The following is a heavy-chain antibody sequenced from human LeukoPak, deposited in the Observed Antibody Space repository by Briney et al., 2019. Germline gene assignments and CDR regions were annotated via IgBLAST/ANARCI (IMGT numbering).Heavy chain of an antibody. D-gene: IGHD3-10*01. Sequence: GGSLRLSCAASGFTFSSYVMSWVRQAPGKGLEWVSSSIGGGGTYYADSVKGRFTISRDNSKNTLYLQMNSRRAEDTAVYYCAKRVMVRGVIGLDYWGQGTLVTVSS. CDR1: GFTFSSYV. V-gene: IGHV3-23*01. CDR2: SIGGGGT. CDR3: AKRVMVRGVIGLDY. J-gene: IGHJ4*02.